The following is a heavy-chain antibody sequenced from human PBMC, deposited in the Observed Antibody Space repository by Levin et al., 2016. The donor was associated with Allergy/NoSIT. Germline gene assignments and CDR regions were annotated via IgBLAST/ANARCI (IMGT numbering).Heavy chain of an antibody. Sequence: WIRQPPGKGLEWVSAISGSGATTFHADSVKGRFTISRDNSRNTLYLQMNSLRAEDTAVYFCAKDGSSWSDSFYWYFDLWGRGTLVTVSS. V-gene: IGHV3-23*01. CDR2: ISGSGATT. CDR3: AKDGSSWSDSFYWYFDL. J-gene: IGHJ2*01. D-gene: IGHD6-13*01.